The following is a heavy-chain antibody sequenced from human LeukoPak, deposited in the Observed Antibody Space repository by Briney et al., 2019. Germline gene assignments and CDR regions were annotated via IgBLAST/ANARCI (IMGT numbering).Heavy chain of an antibody. J-gene: IGHJ3*02. D-gene: IGHD3-9*01. CDR3: ARDRRRVRGMTGDGDAFDI. CDR2: IYSDGSI. V-gene: IGHV3-53*01. CDR1: GFSVRSNY. Sequence: GGSLRLSCAASGFSVRSNYISWVRQAPGKGLEWVSMIYSDGSIFHADSVKGRFTMSRDNSRNTLDIQMNSLRVEDTAVYFCARDRRRVRGMTGDGDAFDIWGQGTMVTVSS.